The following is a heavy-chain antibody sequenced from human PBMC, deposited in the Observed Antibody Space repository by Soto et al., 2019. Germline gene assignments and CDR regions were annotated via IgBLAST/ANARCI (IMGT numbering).Heavy chain of an antibody. CDR3: ARVGLVAAPSLEYYFDY. CDR2: IIPIFGTA. CDR1: GGTFSSYA. Sequence: QVQLVQSGAEVKKPGSSVKVSCKASGGTFSSYAISWVRQAPGQGLEWMGGIIPIFGTANYAQKFQGRVTIAADESTSTAYMELSSLRSEDTAVYYCARVGLVAAPSLEYYFDYWGQGTLVTLSS. D-gene: IGHD2-15*01. V-gene: IGHV1-69*01. J-gene: IGHJ4*02.